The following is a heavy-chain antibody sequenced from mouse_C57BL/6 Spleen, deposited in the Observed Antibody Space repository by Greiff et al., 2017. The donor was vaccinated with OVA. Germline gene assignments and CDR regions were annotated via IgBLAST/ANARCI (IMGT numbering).Heavy chain of an antibody. D-gene: IGHD1-1*01. CDR2: IDPETGGT. Sequence: VQLQQSGAELVRPGASVTLSCKASGYTFTDYEMHWVKQTPVHGLEWIGAIDPETGGTAYNQKFKGKAILTADKSSSTAYMELRSLTSEDSAVYYCTRGRYDGSSPYWYFDVWGTGTTVTVSS. J-gene: IGHJ1*03. CDR1: GYTFTDYE. CDR3: TRGRYDGSSPYWYFDV. V-gene: IGHV1-15*01.